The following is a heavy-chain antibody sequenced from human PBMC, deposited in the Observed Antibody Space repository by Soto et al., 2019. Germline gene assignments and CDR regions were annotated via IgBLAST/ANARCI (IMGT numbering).Heavy chain of an antibody. V-gene: IGHV4-30-4*01. CDR1: GVSISSGDYY. J-gene: IGHJ5*02. CDR2: IYYSGST. D-gene: IGHD2-2*02. CDR3: AVVPAAIGYFRFFDP. Sequence: SETLSLTCTFSGVSISSGDYYWSWVRQPPWKGLEWIGYIYYSGSTYYNPSLKSRVTISVDTSKNQFSLKLSSVTAADTAVYYCAVVPAAIGYFRFFDPWGQGTLVNVSS.